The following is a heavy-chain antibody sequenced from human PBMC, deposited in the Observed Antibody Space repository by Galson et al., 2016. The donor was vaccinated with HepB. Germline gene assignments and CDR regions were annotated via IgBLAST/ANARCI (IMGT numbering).Heavy chain of an antibody. CDR1: GFIFNSYS. CDR3: AGSKDSRWYSSFDY. Sequence: SLRLSCAASGFIFNSYSMNWVRQAPGKGLEWVSSISIRGDYMYYADSVKGRFTISRDNARNSMYLQMNSLRVEDTAVYYCAGSKDSRWYSSFDYWGQGTLATVSS. D-gene: IGHD6-13*01. CDR2: ISIRGDYM. V-gene: IGHV3-21*01. J-gene: IGHJ4*02.